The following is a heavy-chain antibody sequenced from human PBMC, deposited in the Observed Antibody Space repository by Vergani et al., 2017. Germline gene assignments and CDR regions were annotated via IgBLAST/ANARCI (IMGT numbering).Heavy chain of an antibody. CDR1: GGSFSGYY. CDR3: ARGRGWYYGGNPFGY. V-gene: IGHV4-34*01. Sequence: QVQLQQWGAGLLKPSETLSLTCAVYGGSFSGYYWSWIRQPPGTGLEWIGEINHSGSTNYNPSLKSRVTISVDTSKNQFSLKLSSVTAADTAMYYCARGRGWYYGGNPFGYWGQGTLVTVSS. J-gene: IGHJ4*02. D-gene: IGHD4-23*01. CDR2: INHSGST.